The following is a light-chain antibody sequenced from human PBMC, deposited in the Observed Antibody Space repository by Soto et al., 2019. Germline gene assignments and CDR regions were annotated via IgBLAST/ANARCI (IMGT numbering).Light chain of an antibody. CDR3: QQYYDWPTIT. Sequence: EIVMTQSPATLSVPPGDRATLSCRASESVRSNLAWYQQKPGQAPRLLIYGASIRAADIPARFSGSGSGTESTLTICTLQSEDFAVYYCQQYYDWPTITFGQGTRLE. CDR1: ESVRSN. V-gene: IGKV3-15*01. CDR2: GAS. J-gene: IGKJ5*01.